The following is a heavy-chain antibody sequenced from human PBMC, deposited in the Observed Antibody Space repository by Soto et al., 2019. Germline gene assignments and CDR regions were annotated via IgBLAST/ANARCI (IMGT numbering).Heavy chain of an antibody. CDR2: INPSGGST. J-gene: IGHJ5*02. CDR1: GYTFTTYY. Sequence: ASVKVSCKASGYTFTTYYMHWVRQAPGQGLEWMGVINPSGGSTSYAQKFQGRVTMTRDTSTSTVYMELSSLTSGDTAVYYCGRDAEPETKEVVEKNWIDPWGQGTLVTVSS. D-gene: IGHD2-2*01. V-gene: IGHV1-46*03. CDR3: GRDAEPETKEVVEKNWIDP.